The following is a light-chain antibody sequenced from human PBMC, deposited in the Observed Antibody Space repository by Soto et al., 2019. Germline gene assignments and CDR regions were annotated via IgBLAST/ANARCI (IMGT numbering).Light chain of an antibody. J-gene: IGKJ5*01. V-gene: IGKV1-5*02. CDR2: AAS. Sequence: TASPWNLVAFVGGRGHFIRLASQSIGTLLAWYQQKPGKAPKVLIYAASSLESGVPSRFSGSGSGTEFTLTISSLQPDDFATYYCQHNNSHPITFGQGTRLEIK. CDR3: QHNNSHPIT. CDR1: QSIGTL.